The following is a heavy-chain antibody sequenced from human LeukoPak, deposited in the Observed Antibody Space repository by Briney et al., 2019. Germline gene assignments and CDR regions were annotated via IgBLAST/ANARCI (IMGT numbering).Heavy chain of an antibody. V-gene: IGHV4-59*01. Sequence: PSETLSLTCIVSGGSISSYYWSWIRQPPGKGLEWIGYIYYSGSTNYNPSLKSRVTISVDTSKNQFSLKLSSVTAADTAVYYCARLWDDDYDDPYYFDYWGQGTLVTVSS. CDR1: GGSISSYY. CDR2: IYYSGST. CDR3: ARLWDDDYDDPYYFDY. J-gene: IGHJ4*02. D-gene: IGHD4-17*01.